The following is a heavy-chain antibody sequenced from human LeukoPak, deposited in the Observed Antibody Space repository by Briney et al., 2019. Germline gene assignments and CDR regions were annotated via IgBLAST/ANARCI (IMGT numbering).Heavy chain of an antibody. CDR3: ARVVGVDFWTLGRAFDI. J-gene: IGHJ3*02. Sequence: SETLSLTCTVSGGSISSYYWSWIRQPPGKGLEWIGYIYYSGSTNYNPSLKSRVTISVDTSKNQFSLKLSSVTAADTAVYYCARVVGVDFWTLGRAFDIWGQGTMVTVSS. CDR2: IYYSGST. D-gene: IGHD3-3*01. V-gene: IGHV4-59*01. CDR1: GGSISSYY.